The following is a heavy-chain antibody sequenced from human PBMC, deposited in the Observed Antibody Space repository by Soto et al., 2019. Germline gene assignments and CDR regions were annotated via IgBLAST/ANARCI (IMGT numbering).Heavy chain of an antibody. Sequence: QVQLVQSGAEVKKPGASVKVSCKASGYTFTSYGISWVRQAPGQGLEWIGWISAYNGNTNYAQKLQGRVTMTTDTSTSTAYMEVRSLRSEDTAVYYCARDEAEGYCSGCSCYSGSYGLDVWVQGTTVTVSS. CDR1: GYTFTSYG. CDR3: ARDEAEGYCSGCSCYSGSYGLDV. CDR2: ISAYNGNT. D-gene: IGHD2-15*01. J-gene: IGHJ6*02. V-gene: IGHV1-18*01.